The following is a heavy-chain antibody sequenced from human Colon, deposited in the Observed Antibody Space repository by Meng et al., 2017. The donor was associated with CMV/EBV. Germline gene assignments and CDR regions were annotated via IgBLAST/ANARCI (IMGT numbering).Heavy chain of an antibody. J-gene: IGHJ4*02. CDR3: ARAQNVIPELFDS. CDR2: LSYAVTV. Sequence: CPVSGVSCCCFYCCSVRLSPGIALVWIGYLSYAVTVTYNPSLASRVTISVVTSEIQFSLKLRSVTAADSAVYFCARAQNVIPELFDSWGQGTLVTVSS. CDR1: GVSCCCFY. D-gene: IGHD3-10*01. V-gene: IGHV4-59*01.